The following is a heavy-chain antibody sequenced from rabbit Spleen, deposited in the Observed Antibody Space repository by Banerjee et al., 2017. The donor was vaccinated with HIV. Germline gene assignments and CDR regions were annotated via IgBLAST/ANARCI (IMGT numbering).Heavy chain of an antibody. D-gene: IGHD1-1*01. V-gene: IGHV1S40*01. CDR3: ARDLVGVIGWNFYL. J-gene: IGHJ4*01. CDR1: GFSFSAGYY. CDR2: IHGGSSNNI. Sequence: QSLEESGGDLVKPGASLTLTCTASGFSFSAGYYMCWVRQAPGKGLEWIACIHGGSSNNIYYASWAKGRFTISKTSSTTVTLQMTSLAAADTATYFCARDLVGVIGWNFYLWGPGTLVTVS.